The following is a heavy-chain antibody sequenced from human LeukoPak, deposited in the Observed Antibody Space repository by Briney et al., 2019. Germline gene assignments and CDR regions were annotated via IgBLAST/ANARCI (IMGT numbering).Heavy chain of an antibody. CDR1: GYRFTSYW. CDR3: ATLRIYDSSGSWCWDI. CDR2: IYPGDSDN. Sequence: GGALKISLKGPGYRFTSYWLGWIRQIPGKGLGGIGIIYPGDSDNRYSTSFQGKVTIPADKTSRTACLHWSSLQASDPAMYYCATLRIYDSSGSWCWDIWGQGTMVTVSS. J-gene: IGHJ3*02. D-gene: IGHD3-22*01. V-gene: IGHV5-51*01.